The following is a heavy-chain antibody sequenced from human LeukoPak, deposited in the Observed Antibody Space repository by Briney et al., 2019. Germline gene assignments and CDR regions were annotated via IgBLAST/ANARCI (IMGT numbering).Heavy chain of an antibody. J-gene: IGHJ6*03. CDR2: INHSGST. CDR1: GGSFSGYY. Sequence: SSETLSLTCAVYGGSFSGYYWSWIRQPPGKGLEWVGEINHSGSTNYNPSLKSRVTISVDTSKNQFSLKLSSVTAADTAVYYCARLPLASYYYYYYYMDVWGKGTTVTVSS. CDR3: ARLPLASYYYYYYYMDV. V-gene: IGHV4-34*01.